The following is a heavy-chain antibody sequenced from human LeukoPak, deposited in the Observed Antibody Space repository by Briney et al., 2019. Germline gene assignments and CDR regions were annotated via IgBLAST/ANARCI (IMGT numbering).Heavy chain of an antibody. CDR1: GLIFNKYG. CDR2: LSNDGGCT. D-gene: IGHD3-22*01. V-gene: IGHV3-23*01. J-gene: IGHJ5*02. CDR3: AKCSSGYCVNH. Sequence: GGSLRLACTACGLIFNKYGLMWARRARGEGLEWVSALSNDGGCTNYADFVMGWFTISRDNSKNKLFLQMNSQRGEERALYNCAKCSSGYCVNHWGQGTLVTVSS.